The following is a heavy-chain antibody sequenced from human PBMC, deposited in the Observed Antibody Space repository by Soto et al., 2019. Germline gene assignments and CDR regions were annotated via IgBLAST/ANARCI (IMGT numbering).Heavy chain of an antibody. CDR1: GFTFDDYA. J-gene: IGHJ4*02. Sequence: EVQLVESGGGLVQPGRSLRLSCAASGFTFDDYAMHWVRQAPGKGLEWVSGISWNSGSIGYADSVKGRFTISRDNAKNSLDLQMNSLRAEDTALYYCAKDGYSSSSPYFDYWGQGTLVTVSS. CDR3: AKDGYSSSSPYFDY. V-gene: IGHV3-9*01. CDR2: ISWNSGSI. D-gene: IGHD6-6*01.